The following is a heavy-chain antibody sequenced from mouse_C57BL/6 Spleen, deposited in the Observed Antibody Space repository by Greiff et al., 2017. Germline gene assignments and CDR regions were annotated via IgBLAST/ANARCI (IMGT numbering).Heavy chain of an antibody. J-gene: IGHJ2*01. CDR3: ARPPRYDYDDDY. D-gene: IGHD2-4*01. CDR1: GYSFTGYY. V-gene: IGHV1-42*01. Sequence: VQLKESGPELVKPGASVKISCKASGYSFTGYYMNWVKQSPEKSLEWIGEINPSTGGTTYNQKFKAKATLTVDKSSSTAYMQLKSLTSEDSAVYYCARPPRYDYDDDYWGQGTTLTVSS. CDR2: INPSTGGT.